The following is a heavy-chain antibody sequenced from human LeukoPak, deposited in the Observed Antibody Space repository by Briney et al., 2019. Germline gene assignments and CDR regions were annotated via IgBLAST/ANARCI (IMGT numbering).Heavy chain of an antibody. CDR2: IYYSGST. J-gene: IGHJ4*02. V-gene: IGHV4-39*07. CDR1: GGSISSSSYY. D-gene: IGHD6-19*01. CDR3: ARAFPGGWFYFDY. Sequence: PSETLSLTCTVSGGSISSSSYYWGWIRQPPGKGLEWIGSIYYSGSTYYNPSLKSRVTISVDTSKNQFSLKLSSVTAADTAVYYCARAFPGGWFYFDYWGQGTLVTASS.